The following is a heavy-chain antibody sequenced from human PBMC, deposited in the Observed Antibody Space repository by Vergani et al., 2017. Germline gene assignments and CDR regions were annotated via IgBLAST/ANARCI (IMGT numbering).Heavy chain of an antibody. CDR2: IKQDGNDK. V-gene: IGHV3-7*01. J-gene: IGHJ5*02. CDR3: AKDSFVVVPTVTDSYAASGYFNWFDP. CDR1: GFTFSTFW. Sequence: EVKLVESGGGFVQPGGSLRLSCAASGFTFSTFWMSWVRQAPGEGLEWVANIKQDGNDKYYVDCVMGRFTISRDNAKNSLYLQINSLKAADTAVYYCAKDSFVVVPTVTDSYAASGYFNWFDPWGQGTLVTVSS. D-gene: IGHD2-2*01.